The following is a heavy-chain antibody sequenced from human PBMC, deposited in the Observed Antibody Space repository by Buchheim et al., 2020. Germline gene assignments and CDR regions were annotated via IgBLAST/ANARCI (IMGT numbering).Heavy chain of an antibody. CDR1: GFTFSSYA. Sequence: EVQLLESGGGLVQPGGFLRLFCAASGFTFSSYAMSWVRQAPGKGLEWVSGISGSGGRPYYADSVKGRFTLSRDNSKNTVYLQMNSLRAEDTAVYNCAKDPLSDDNSGPYWGQGTL. J-gene: IGHJ4*02. CDR2: ISGSGGRP. D-gene: IGHD3-22*01. CDR3: AKDPLSDDNSGPY. V-gene: IGHV3-23*01.